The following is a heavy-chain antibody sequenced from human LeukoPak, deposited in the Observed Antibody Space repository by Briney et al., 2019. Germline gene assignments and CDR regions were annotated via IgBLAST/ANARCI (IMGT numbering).Heavy chain of an antibody. Sequence: PSETLSLTCAVYGGSFRGFYWSWIRQPPGKGLEWIGEINHSGSTNYNPSLKSRVTISVDTSKNQFSLKLSSVTAADTAVYYCARGQVCRAGTFRFWAYCLLWGQGTLVIVSS. CDR3: ARGQVCRAGTFRFWAYCLL. CDR2: INHSGST. J-gene: IGHJ4*02. CDR1: GGSFRGFY. D-gene: IGHD6-19*01. V-gene: IGHV4-34*01.